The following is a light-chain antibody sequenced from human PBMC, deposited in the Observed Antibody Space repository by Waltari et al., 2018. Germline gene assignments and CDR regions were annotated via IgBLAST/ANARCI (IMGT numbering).Light chain of an antibody. V-gene: IGKV4-1*01. CDR2: WAS. J-gene: IGKJ4*01. CDR3: QQCYHLTS. Sequence: DIVMTQSPDSVAVSLGERATIHCRSSQNILSSSDNKNYLVWYQQKPGQPPKLLISWASTRESGVPDRFSGSGSGTDFTLTISSLQAEDVAAYYCQQCYHLTSFGGGTRVEIK. CDR1: QNILSSSDNKNY.